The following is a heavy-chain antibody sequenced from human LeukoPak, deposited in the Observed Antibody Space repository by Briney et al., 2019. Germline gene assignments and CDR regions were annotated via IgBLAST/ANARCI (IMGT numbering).Heavy chain of an antibody. J-gene: IGHJ6*03. Sequence: SETLSLTCSVSGYSISSGYYWGWIRQPPGKGVEWIGSIYHSGSTYYNPSLKSRVIISVDTSKNQFSLKLSSVTAADTAVYYCARAQLGQSSSWYTGYYYYYMDVWGKGTTVTVSS. CDR2: IYHSGST. V-gene: IGHV4-38-2*02. D-gene: IGHD6-13*01. CDR3: ARAQLGQSSSWYTGYYYYYMDV. CDR1: GYSISSGYY.